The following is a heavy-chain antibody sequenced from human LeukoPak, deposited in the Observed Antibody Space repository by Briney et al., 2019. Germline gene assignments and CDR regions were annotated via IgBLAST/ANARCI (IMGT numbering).Heavy chain of an antibody. CDR1: GFTFNNAW. J-gene: IGHJ4*02. V-gene: IGHV3-15*07. D-gene: IGHD5-12*01. CDR3: TIEEKWLRS. CDR2: IKSKTDGGTI. Sequence: GGSLRLSCAASGFTFNNAWMNWVRQAPGKGLEWVGRIKSKTDGGTIDHAAPVKGRFTISRDDSRNTLYLQMNSLKTEDTAVYYCTIEEKWLRSWGQGTLVTVSS.